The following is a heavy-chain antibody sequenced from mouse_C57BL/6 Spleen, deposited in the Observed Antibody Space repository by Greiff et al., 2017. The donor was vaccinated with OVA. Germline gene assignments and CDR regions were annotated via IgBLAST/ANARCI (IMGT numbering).Heavy chain of an antibody. CDR2: INPNNGGT. D-gene: IGHD1-1*01. J-gene: IGHJ1*03. CDR1: GYTFTDYY. Sequence: EVQLQQSGPELVKPGASVKISCKASGYTFTDYYMNWVKQSHGKSLEWIGDINPNNGGTSYNQKFKGKATLTVDKSSSTAYMELRSLTSEDSAVYYCARHYGSSPSFSYWYFDVWGTGTTVTVSS. V-gene: IGHV1-26*01. CDR3: ARHYGSSPSFSYWYFDV.